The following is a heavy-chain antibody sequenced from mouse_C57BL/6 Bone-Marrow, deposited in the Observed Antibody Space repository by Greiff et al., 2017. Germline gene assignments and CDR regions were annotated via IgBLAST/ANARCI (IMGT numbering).Heavy chain of an antibody. J-gene: IGHJ2*01. CDR3: ARDHYGSSWGYFDY. D-gene: IGHD1-1*01. Sequence: QVQLQQPGAELVKPGASVKMSCKASGYTFTSYWITWVKQRPGQGLEWIGDIYPGSGSTNYNEKFKSKATLTVDTSSSTAYLQLSSLTSEDSAVYYCARDHYGSSWGYFDYWGQGTTLTVSS. CDR1: GYTFTSYW. V-gene: IGHV1-55*01. CDR2: IYPGSGST.